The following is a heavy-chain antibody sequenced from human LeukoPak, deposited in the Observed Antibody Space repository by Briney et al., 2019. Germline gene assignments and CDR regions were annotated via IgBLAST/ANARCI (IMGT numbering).Heavy chain of an antibody. CDR1: GDSVSGSPAV. D-gene: IGHD3-10*01. CDR3: ARGAVRGGTNFDY. CDR2: AYYRSKWYI. Sequence: SQTLSLTFAISGDSVSGSPAVWNWIRQSPSRGLEWLGRAYYRSKWYIDYAVSVKGRITITPDTSKNQFSLQLNPVTPEDTAVYYCARGAVRGGTNFDYWGQGTLVTVSS. J-gene: IGHJ4*02. V-gene: IGHV6-1*01.